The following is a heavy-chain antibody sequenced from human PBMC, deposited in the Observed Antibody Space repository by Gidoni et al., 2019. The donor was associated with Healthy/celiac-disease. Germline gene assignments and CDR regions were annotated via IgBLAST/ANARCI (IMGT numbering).Heavy chain of an antibody. CDR2: IYYSGST. Sequence: QVQLQESGPGLVKPSQTLSLTCTVPGRSISSGGYYWSWIRQHPGKGLEWIGYIYYSGSTYYNPSLKSRVTISVDTSKNQFSLKLSSVTAADTAVYYCARDQAAAGKQDWGQGTLVTVSS. D-gene: IGHD6-13*01. J-gene: IGHJ4*02. CDR3: ARDQAAAGKQD. CDR1: GRSISSGGYY. V-gene: IGHV4-31*03.